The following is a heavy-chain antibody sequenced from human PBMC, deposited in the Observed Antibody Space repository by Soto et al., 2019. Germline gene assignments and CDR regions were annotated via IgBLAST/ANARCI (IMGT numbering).Heavy chain of an antibody. Sequence: QVQLVESGGGVVQPGRSLRLSCAASGFSLSSYGMHWVRQAPGKGLEWVAVIGFDGNNDYYADSVKGRFTVSRDNSRNTLFLQMNRLRVEDTAVYYCARETGYSSTWPSYWGQGTLVTVSS. J-gene: IGHJ4*02. D-gene: IGHD6-13*01. CDR1: GFSLSSYG. V-gene: IGHV3-33*01. CDR3: ARETGYSSTWPSY. CDR2: IGFDGNND.